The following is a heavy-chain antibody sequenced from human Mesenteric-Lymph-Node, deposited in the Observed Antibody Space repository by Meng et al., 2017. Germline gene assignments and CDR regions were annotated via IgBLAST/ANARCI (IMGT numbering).Heavy chain of an antibody. D-gene: IGHD2-15*01. J-gene: IGHJ1*01. Sequence: SVKVLCYASGGTFSSYTISWVRQAPGQGLEWMGRIIPILGIANYAQKFQGRVTITADKSTSTAYMELSSLRSEETAVYYCARAAVPLGYCGGGSCYSMGYFQHWGQGTLVTGSS. V-gene: IGHV1-69*02. CDR3: ARAAVPLGYCGGGSCYSMGYFQH. CDR2: IIPILGIA. CDR1: GGTFSSYT.